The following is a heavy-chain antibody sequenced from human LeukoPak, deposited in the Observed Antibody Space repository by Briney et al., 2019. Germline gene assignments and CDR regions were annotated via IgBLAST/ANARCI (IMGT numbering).Heavy chain of an antibody. CDR2: IAFDGHNA. CDR3: AKDGLGSFWQLYFDY. D-gene: IGHD3-10*01. Sequence: GGSLRLSCAGSGFNFSDYALHWVRQTPGKELRWVAVIAFDGHNAYYADSVKGRFTISRDNSKNTLYLQINSLRAEDTAVYFCAKDGLGSFWQLYFDYWGQGTLVTVSS. J-gene: IGHJ4*02. CDR1: GFNFSDYA. V-gene: IGHV3-30*04.